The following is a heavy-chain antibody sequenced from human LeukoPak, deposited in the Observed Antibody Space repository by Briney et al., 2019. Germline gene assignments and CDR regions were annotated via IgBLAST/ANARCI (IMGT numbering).Heavy chain of an antibody. J-gene: IGHJ3*02. CDR1: GFTFSSYA. Sequence: GGSLRLSCAASGFTFSSYAMSWVRQAPGKGLEWVSAISGSGGSTYYADSVKGRFTISRDNSKNTLYLQMNSLRAEDTAVYYCAKGWDSSGWREAHAFDIWGQGTMVTVSS. CDR3: AKGWDSSGWREAHAFDI. D-gene: IGHD6-19*01. CDR2: ISGSGGST. V-gene: IGHV3-23*01.